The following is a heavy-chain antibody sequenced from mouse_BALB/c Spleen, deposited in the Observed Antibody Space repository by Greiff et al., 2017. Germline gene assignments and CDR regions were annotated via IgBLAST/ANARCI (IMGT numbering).Heavy chain of an antibody. CDR1: GFTFSSYA. J-gene: IGHJ2*01. V-gene: IGHV5-6-5*01. CDR3: ARGGLLMYYFDY. CDR2: ISSGGST. D-gene: IGHD2-3*01. Sequence: DVMLVESGGGLVKPGGSLKLSCAASGFTFSSYAMSWVRQTPEKRLEWVASISSGGSTYYPDSVKGRFTISRDNARNILYLQMSSLRSEDTAMYYCARGGLLMYYFDYWGQGTTLTVSS.